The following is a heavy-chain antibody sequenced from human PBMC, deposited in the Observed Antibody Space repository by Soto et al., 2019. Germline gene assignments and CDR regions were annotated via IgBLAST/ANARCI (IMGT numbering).Heavy chain of an antibody. V-gene: IGHV4-61*01. Sequence: QVQLQESGPGLVKPSETLSLTCNVSGGSVSSGSYFWSWIRQPPGKGLEWIGYISYSGSNNYNPAHKGRVSISVDTSKKQFSLKSSSVTAADTAVYYCARGQNWNCDYWGQGTLVTVSS. D-gene: IGHD1-7*01. CDR1: GGSVSSGSYF. J-gene: IGHJ4*02. CDR2: ISYSGSN. CDR3: ARGQNWNCDY.